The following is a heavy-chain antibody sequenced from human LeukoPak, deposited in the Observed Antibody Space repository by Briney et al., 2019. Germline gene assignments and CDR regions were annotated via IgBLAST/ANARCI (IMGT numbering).Heavy chain of an antibody. CDR3: VRNTDGRSNGDY. CDR1: GDSISSRDSY. J-gene: IGHJ4*02. Sequence: SQTLSLTCTVSGDSISSRDSYWSWIRQYPGKALEWIGFIYSSGMTNYNPSLRSRVALSVDTSQNQFFLWLTSVTDADTATYYCVRNTDGRSNGDYWGQGTLVTVSS. V-gene: IGHV4-31*02. CDR2: IYSSGMT. D-gene: IGHD1-1*01.